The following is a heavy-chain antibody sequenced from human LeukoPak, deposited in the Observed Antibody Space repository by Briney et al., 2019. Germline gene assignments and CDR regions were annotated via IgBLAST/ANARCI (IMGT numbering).Heavy chain of an antibody. CDR3: ARDGSAMVRMQLLYYFDY. V-gene: IGHV1-69*01. Sequence: SVKVSCKASGGTFSSYAISWVRQAPGQGLEWMGGIFPIFGTANYAQKFQGRVTITADESTSTAYMELSSLRSEDTAVYYCARDGSAMVRMQLLYYFDYWGQGTLVTVSS. D-gene: IGHD5-18*01. CDR1: GGTFSSYA. CDR2: IFPIFGTA. J-gene: IGHJ4*02.